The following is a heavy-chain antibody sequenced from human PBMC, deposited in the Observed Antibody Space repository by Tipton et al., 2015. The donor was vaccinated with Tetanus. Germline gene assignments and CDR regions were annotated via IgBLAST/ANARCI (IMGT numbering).Heavy chain of an antibody. CDR3: ARHDYGDSPFDY. V-gene: IGHV5-51*01. Sequence: QLVQSGAEVKKPGESLKISCKGSGYRFTSYWIGCVRQMPGKGLEGMGIIYPGDSDTRYSTSYQSKGTITADKSISTAYLQWSSLKASDTATYYSARHDYGDSPFDYWGQGTMGTVSS. CDR2: IYPGDSDT. CDR1: GYRFTSYW. D-gene: IGHD4-17*01. J-gene: IGHJ4*02.